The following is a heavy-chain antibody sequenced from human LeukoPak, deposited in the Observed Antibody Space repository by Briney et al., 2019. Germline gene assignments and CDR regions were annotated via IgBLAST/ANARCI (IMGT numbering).Heavy chain of an antibody. J-gene: IGHJ3*02. D-gene: IGHD1-26*01. CDR1: GFTFSSYW. CDR3: ARVALVGAAQEAFDI. CDR2: IKQDGSEK. Sequence: GALRLSCAASGFTFSSYWMSWVRQAPGKGLEWVANIKQDGSEKYYVDSVKGRFTISRDNAKNSLYLQMNSLRAEDTAVYYCARVALVGAAQEAFDIWGQGTMVTVSS. V-gene: IGHV3-7*01.